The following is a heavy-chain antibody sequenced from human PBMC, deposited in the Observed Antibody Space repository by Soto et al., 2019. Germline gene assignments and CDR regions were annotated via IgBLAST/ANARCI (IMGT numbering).Heavy chain of an antibody. D-gene: IGHD3-22*01. CDR3: ASNYYDSSAYQNAFDI. J-gene: IGHJ3*02. CDR1: GGTFSSYA. CDR2: IIPIFGTA. Sequence: SVKVSCKASGGTFSSYAISWVRQAPGQGLEWMGGIIPIFGTANYAQKFQGRVTITADESTSTAYMELSSLRSEDTAVYYCASNYYDSSAYQNAFDIWAEGTMVTFSS. V-gene: IGHV1-69*13.